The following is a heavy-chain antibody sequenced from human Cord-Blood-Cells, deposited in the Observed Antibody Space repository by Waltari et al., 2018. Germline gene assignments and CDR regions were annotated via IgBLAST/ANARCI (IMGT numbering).Heavy chain of an antibody. CDR1: GYTFTGYY. CDR2: INPNSGGT. J-gene: IGHJ6*03. CDR3: ARDGTGGHRNYYYYMDV. Sequence: QVQLVQSGAEVKKPGASVKVSCKASGYTFTGYYMHWVRQAPGQGLEWMGWINPNSGGTNYAQKFQGRVTMTRDTSISTAYMELSRLRSDDTAVYYGARDGTGGHRNYYYYMDVWGKGTTVTVSS. D-gene: IGHD1-26*01. V-gene: IGHV1-2*02.